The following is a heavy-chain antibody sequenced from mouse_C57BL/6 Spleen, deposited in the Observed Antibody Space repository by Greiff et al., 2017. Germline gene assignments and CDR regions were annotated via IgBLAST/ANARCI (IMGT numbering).Heavy chain of an antibody. V-gene: IGHV5-17*01. CDR1: GFTFSDYG. D-gene: IGHD2-3*01. Sequence: DVMLVESGGGLVKPGGSLTLSCAASGFTFSDYGMHWVRQAPEKGLEWVAYICSGSSTIYYADTVKGRFTISRDTAKNTLFLQMTSLSSEDTAMYCCARDLIYDGPKWGQGTLVTVSA. J-gene: IGHJ3*01. CDR2: ICSGSSTI. CDR3: ARDLIYDGPK.